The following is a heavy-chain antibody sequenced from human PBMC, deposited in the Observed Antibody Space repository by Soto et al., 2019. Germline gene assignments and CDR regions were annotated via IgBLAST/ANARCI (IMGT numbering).Heavy chain of an antibody. J-gene: IGHJ4*02. CDR3: ASGGWYWEYGYYFDY. Sequence: SETLSLTCAVYGGFFSGNYSSWLRQPPGKGLEWFGEINHSGSTDYKPSLQSRVTISVDTSKIQFSLKLSSVTSADTAVYYCASGGWYWEYGYYFDYWGQGTLVTVSS. V-gene: IGHV4-34*01. CDR1: GGFFSGNY. D-gene: IGHD3-10*01. CDR2: INHSGST.